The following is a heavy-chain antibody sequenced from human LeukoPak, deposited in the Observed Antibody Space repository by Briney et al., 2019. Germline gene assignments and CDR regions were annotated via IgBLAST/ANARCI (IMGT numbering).Heavy chain of an antibody. D-gene: IGHD3-10*01. CDR1: GESFSGYY. CDR3: ASSYYYGSGSYRPFYFDY. CDR2: MNLSGSI. Sequence: SETLSLTCAVYGESFSGYYWSWIRQSPGKGLEWFGEMNLSGSINYNPSLKSRVTVSVDTSKNQFSLKLSSVTAADTAVYYCASSYYYGSGSYRPFYFDYWGQGTLVTVSS. J-gene: IGHJ4*02. V-gene: IGHV4-34*01.